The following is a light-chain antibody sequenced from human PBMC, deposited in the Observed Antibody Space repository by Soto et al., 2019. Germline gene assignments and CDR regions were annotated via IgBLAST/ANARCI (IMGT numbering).Light chain of an antibody. J-gene: IGLJ1*01. Sequence: SVSGSPGQSITISCTGTSSDVGGYNYVSWYQQHPGKAPKLMIYEVSNRPSGVSNRFSGSKSGNTASLTISGLQAEDEADYYRSSYTSSSTYVFGTGTKVTVL. CDR1: SSDVGGYNY. CDR2: EVS. V-gene: IGLV2-14*01. CDR3: SSYTSSSTYV.